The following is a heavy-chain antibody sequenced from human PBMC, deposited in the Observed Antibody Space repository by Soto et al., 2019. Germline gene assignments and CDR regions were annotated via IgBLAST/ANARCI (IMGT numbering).Heavy chain of an antibody. V-gene: IGHV1-69*06. CDR3: NRGSEYDFWSGYL. J-gene: IGHJ4*02. CDR1: GGTSTRYA. CDR2: IVPMFGTS. D-gene: IGHD3-3*01. Sequence: QERLVQSGAEVRKPGSSVKVSCKVTGGTSTRYAINWVRQAPGQGLEGLGGIVPMFGTSKYAQKFQGSVTITADTSTNIAYMELRSLRSEDTAVYYCNRGSEYDFWSGYLWGQGTLVSVSS.